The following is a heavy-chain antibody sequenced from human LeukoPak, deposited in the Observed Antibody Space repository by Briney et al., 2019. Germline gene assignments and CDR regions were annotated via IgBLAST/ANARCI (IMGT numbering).Heavy chain of an antibody. CDR3: ARTDGSGSPPNLDWFDP. CDR2: ISGSGGST. CDR1: GFTFSSYA. V-gene: IGHV3-23*01. J-gene: IGHJ5*02. Sequence: GSLRLSCAASGFTFSSYAMSWVRQAPGKGLEWVSAISGSGGSTYYADSVKGRFTISRDNSKNTLYLQMNSLRAEDTAVYYCARTDGSGSPPNLDWFDPWGQGTLVTVSS. D-gene: IGHD3-10*01.